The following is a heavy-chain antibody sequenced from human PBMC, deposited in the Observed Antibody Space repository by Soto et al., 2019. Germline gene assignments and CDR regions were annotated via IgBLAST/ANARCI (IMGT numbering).Heavy chain of an antibody. CDR2: ISSSSSYI. V-gene: IGHV3-21*01. J-gene: IGHJ6*02. CDR1: GFTSSSYS. D-gene: IGHD2-2*02. CDR3: ARDTAGYCSSTSCYIPAYYYGMDV. Sequence: GGSLRLSCSASGFTSSSYSMNWVRQAPGKGLEWVSSISSSSSYIYYADSVKGRFTISRDNAKNSLYLQMNSLRAEDTAVYYCARDTAGYCSSTSCYIPAYYYGMDVWGQGTTVTVSS.